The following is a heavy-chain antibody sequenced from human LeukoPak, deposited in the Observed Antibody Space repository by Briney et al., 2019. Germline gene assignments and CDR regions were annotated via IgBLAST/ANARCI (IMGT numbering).Heavy chain of an antibody. CDR3: ARDRVPYYYDSSVDAFDI. J-gene: IGHJ3*02. V-gene: IGHV3-48*01. D-gene: IGHD3-22*01. Sequence: GGSLRLSCAASGFTFSSYSMNWVRQAPGKGLEWVSYISSSSSTIYYADSVKGRFTISRDNAKNSLYLQMNSLRAEDTAVYYCARDRVPYYYDSSVDAFDIWGQGTMVTVPS. CDR2: ISSSSSTI. CDR1: GFTFSSYS.